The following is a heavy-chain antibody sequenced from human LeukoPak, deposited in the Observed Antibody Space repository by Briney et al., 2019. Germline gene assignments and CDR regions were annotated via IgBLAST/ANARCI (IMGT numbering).Heavy chain of an antibody. D-gene: IGHD3-22*01. J-gene: IGHJ4*02. CDR3: ARDEKNYSDSSGYSY. CDR2: IYYSGST. Sequence: SETLSLTCTVSGGSVSSGSYYWSWIRQPPGKGLEWIGYIYYSGSTNYNPSLKSRVTISVDTSKNQFSLKLSSVTAADPAVYYWARDEKNYSDSSGYSYGGRETLVTVSS. CDR1: GGSVSSGSYY. V-gene: IGHV4-61*01.